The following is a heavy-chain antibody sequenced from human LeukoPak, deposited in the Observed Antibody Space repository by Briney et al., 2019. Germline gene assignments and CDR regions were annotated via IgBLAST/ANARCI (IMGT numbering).Heavy chain of an antibody. V-gene: IGHV5-10-1*01. Sequence: GESLQISCRASGYSFTTYWIGWVRQMPGKGLEWMGRIDPSDSYTNYSPSFQGHVTISADKSISTAYLQWSSLKASDTAMYYCARREDNWFDPWGQGTLVTVSS. CDR1: GYSFTTYW. CDR3: ARREDNWFDP. J-gene: IGHJ5*02. CDR2: IDPSDSYT.